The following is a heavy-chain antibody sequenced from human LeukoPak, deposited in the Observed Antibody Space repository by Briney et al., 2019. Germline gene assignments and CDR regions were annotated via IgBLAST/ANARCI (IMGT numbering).Heavy chain of an antibody. J-gene: IGHJ4*02. CDR1: GFTFGDYA. CDR2: IRSKAYGGTT. CDR3: TRAGDYYDSSGYPTRFDY. D-gene: IGHD3-22*01. Sequence: PGRSLRLSCTASGFTFGDYAMSWFRQAPGKGLEWVGFIRSKAYGGTTEYAASVKGRFTISRDDSKSIAYLQMNSLRTEDTAVYYCTRAGDYYDSSGYPTRFDYWGQGTLVTVSS. V-gene: IGHV3-49*03.